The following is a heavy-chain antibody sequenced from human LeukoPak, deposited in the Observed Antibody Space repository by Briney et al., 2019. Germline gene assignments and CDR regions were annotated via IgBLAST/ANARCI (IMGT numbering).Heavy chain of an antibody. CDR1: GGTFSSYA. CDR2: IIPILGIA. J-gene: IGHJ3*02. CDR3: AVVVTARHRLHDAFDI. V-gene: IGHV1-69*04. Sequence: SVKVSCKASGGTFSSYAISWVRQAPGQGLEWMGRIIPILGIANYAQKFQGRVTITADKSTSTAYMELSSLRSEDTAVYYCAVVVTARHRLHDAFDIWGQGTMVTVSS. D-gene: IGHD2-21*02.